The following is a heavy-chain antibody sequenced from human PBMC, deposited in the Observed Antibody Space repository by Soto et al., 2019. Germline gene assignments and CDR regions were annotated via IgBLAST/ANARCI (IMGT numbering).Heavy chain of an antibody. J-gene: IGHJ6*02. CDR1: GGSFIGYY. D-gene: IGHD3-3*01. CDR2: INHSGST. CDR3: ARGSPMGYDFWSGMGRQYYYYGMDV. V-gene: IGHV4-34*01. Sequence: PSETLSHTCAVYGGSFIGYYWSWIRQPPGKGLGSIGEINHSGSTNYNPSLKSRVTISVDTSKNQFSLKLSSVTAADTAVYYCARGSPMGYDFWSGMGRQYYYYGMDVWGQGTTVTVSS.